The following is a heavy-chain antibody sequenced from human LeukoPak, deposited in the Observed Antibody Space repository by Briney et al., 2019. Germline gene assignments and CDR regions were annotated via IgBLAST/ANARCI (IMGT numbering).Heavy chain of an antibody. D-gene: IGHD5-12*01. CDR1: GGSISSYN. Sequence: SETLSLTCTVSGGSISSYNGSWIRQPAGKGLEWIGRIYTSGSTNYNPSLKSRVAMSVDTSKNRFSLKLSPVTAADTAVYYCARDVVATIFDYWGQGPLVTVPS. CDR3: ARDVVATIFDY. J-gene: IGHJ4*02. CDR2: IYTSGST. V-gene: IGHV4-4*07.